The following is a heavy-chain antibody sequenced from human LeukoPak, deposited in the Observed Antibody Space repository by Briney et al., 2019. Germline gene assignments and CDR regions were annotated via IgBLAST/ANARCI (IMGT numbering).Heavy chain of an antibody. CDR3: ARGPNYDILTGYYRDY. Sequence: ASVKVSCKASGYTFTGYYMHWVRQAPGQGLEWMGWINPNSGGTNYAQKFQGWVTMTRDTSISTAYMELSRLRSDDTAVYYCARGPNYDILTGYYRDYWGQGTLVTVSS. V-gene: IGHV1-2*04. CDR1: GYTFTGYY. D-gene: IGHD3-9*01. J-gene: IGHJ4*02. CDR2: INPNSGGT.